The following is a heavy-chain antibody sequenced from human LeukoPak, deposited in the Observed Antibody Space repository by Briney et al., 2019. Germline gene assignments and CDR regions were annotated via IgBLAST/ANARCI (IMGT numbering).Heavy chain of an antibody. V-gene: IGHV3-7*01. Sequence: HPGGSLRLSCAASGFTFSNHWMSWVRQAPGKGLEWVANIKHDGSEKYYVDSVKGRFTISRDNSKNTLYLQMNSLRAEDTAVYYCAKGSRIAVAGKFDYWGQGTLVTVSS. CDR3: AKGSRIAVAGKFDY. D-gene: IGHD6-19*01. CDR1: GFTFSNHW. J-gene: IGHJ4*02. CDR2: IKHDGSEK.